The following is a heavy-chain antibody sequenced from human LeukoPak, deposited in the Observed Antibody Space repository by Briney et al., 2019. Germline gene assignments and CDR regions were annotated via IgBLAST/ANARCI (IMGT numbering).Heavy chain of an antibody. CDR1: GFTFSSYW. CDR3: AKDGQLGGSSWFTLFFDY. CDR2: IKQDGSEK. D-gene: IGHD6-13*01. V-gene: IGHV3-7*01. J-gene: IGHJ4*02. Sequence: GGSLRLSCAASGFTFSSYWMSWVRQAPGKGLEWVANIKQDGSEKYYVDSVKGRFTISRDNAKNSLYLQMNSLRPEDTAVYYCAKDGQLGGSSWFTLFFDYWGQGTLVTVSS.